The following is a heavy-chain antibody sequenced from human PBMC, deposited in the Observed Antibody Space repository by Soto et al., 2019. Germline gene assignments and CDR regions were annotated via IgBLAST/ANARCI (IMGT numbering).Heavy chain of an antibody. CDR3: ARESDKNQFRSRGNFDY. CDR2: ISAYNGYT. V-gene: IGHV1-18*01. CDR1: GYTFSNYG. D-gene: IGHD2-21*02. Sequence: QVQLVQSGAEVKKPGASVKVSCKASGYTFSNYGISWLRQAPGQRPEWMGWISAYNGYTNYAQKVQGRVTMTTDTSTSTAYMELRSLISDDSAVYYCARESDKNQFRSRGNFDYWGQGTLVTVSS. J-gene: IGHJ4*02.